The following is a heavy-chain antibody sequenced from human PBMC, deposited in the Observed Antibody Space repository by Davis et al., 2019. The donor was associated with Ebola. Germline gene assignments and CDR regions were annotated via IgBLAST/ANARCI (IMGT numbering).Heavy chain of an antibody. CDR1: AASISTYY. V-gene: IGHV4-59*12. J-gene: IGHJ4*02. CDR2: IYYSGST. CDR3: ARLPSR. Sequence: PSETLSLTCTVSAASISTYYWSWIRQPPGKGLEWIGYIYYSGSTNYNPPLKSRVTISVDTSKNQFSLKLSSVTAADTAVYYCARLPSRWGQGTLVTVSS.